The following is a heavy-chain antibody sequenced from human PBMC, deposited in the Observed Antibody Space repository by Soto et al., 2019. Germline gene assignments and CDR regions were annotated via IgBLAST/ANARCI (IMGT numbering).Heavy chain of an antibody. D-gene: IGHD3-22*01. CDR2: ISSSSSTI. J-gene: IGHJ4*02. CDR3: ARRKFYYYDSSGYYDYFDY. V-gene: IGHV3-48*02. CDR1: GFTFSSYS. Sequence: GGSLRLSCAASGFTFSSYSMNWVRQAPGKGLEWVSHISSSSSTIYYADSVKGRFTISRDNAKNSLYLQMNSLRDEDTAVYYCARRKFYYYDSSGYYDYFDYWGQGTLVTVSS.